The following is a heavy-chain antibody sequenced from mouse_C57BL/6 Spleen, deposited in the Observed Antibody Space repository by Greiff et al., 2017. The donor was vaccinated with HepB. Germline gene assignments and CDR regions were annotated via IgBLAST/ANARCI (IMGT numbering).Heavy chain of an antibody. Sequence: EVKLEESGGGLVKPGGSLKLSCAASGFTFSSYAMSWVRQTPEKRLEWVATISDGGSYTYYPDNVKGRFTISRDNAKNNLYLQMSHLKSEDTAMYYCAREGDGYDVAYWGQGTLVTVSA. CDR2: ISDGGSYT. V-gene: IGHV5-4*01. CDR3: AREGDGYDVAY. J-gene: IGHJ3*01. D-gene: IGHD2-2*01. CDR1: GFTFSSYA.